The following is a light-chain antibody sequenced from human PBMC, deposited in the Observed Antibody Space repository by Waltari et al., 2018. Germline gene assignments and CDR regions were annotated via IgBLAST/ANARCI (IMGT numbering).Light chain of an antibody. J-gene: IGKJ2*01. CDR2: FAS. Sequence: DVQLTQSPSSLSASVGDRVTITCRASQGIITDLGWFQQKPGKAPRRLISFASTLDSRVSSRFSGSGFGTEFTLTISSLQPEDFATYDCLQHNKYPYNVGQGTQLEIK. CDR3: LQHNKYPYN. V-gene: IGKV1-17*01. CDR1: QGIITD.